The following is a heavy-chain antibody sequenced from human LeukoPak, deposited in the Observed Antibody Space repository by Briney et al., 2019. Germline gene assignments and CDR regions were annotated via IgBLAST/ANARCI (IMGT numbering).Heavy chain of an antibody. J-gene: IGHJ4*02. CDR2: IYYSGST. Sequence: SETLSLTCTVSGGSISSYYWSWIRQPPGKGLEWIGYIYYSGSTNYNPSLKSRVTISVDTSKNQFSLKLSSVTAADTAVYYCAREVQLELYDYWGQGTLVTVSS. V-gene: IGHV4-59*12. CDR1: GGSISSYY. D-gene: IGHD1-1*01. CDR3: AREVQLELYDY.